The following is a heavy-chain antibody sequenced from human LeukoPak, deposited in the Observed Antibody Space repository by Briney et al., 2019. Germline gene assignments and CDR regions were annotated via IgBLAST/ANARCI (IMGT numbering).Heavy chain of an antibody. J-gene: IGHJ4*02. CDR2: INHSGST. D-gene: IGHD3-10*01. CDR3: ARGGPYGSGSYLVRYFDY. Sequence: SETLSLTCAVYGGSFSGYYWSWIRQPPGKGLEWIGEINHSGSTNYNPSLKSRVTISVDTSKNQFSLKLSSVTAADTAVYYCARGGPYGSGSYLVRYFDYWGQGTLVTVSS. V-gene: IGHV4-34*01. CDR1: GGSFSGYY.